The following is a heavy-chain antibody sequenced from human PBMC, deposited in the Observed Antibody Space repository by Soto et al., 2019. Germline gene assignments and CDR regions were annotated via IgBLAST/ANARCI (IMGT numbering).Heavy chain of an antibody. CDR2: IPHDGSNK. CDR1: GFTFSSYC. V-gene: IGHV3-30*02. D-gene: IGHD2-15*01. Sequence: PGGSLRLSCAASGFTFSSYCMHWVRQAPGKGQEWVAFIPHDGSNKYYAASVKGRFTLSRDNSKNTLYLQMNSLSAEDTAVYYCAQELYRSGGSCCWAPPHRPVDVWGRGTTVTVAS. J-gene: IGHJ6*02. CDR3: AQELYRSGGSCCWAPPHRPVDV.